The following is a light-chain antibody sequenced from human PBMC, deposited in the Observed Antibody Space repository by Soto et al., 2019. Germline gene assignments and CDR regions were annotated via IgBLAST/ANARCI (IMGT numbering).Light chain of an antibody. V-gene: IGKV1-39*01. CDR1: QSITRY. CDR3: QQSHTTPT. CDR2: AAS. J-gene: IGKJ5*01. Sequence: DIPMTQSPSSLSASVGDRVTITCRASQSITRYLNWYQQKPGKAPKLLIYAASSLQSGVPSRFIGSGSGTDFTLTISSLQPEDSATYYCQQSHTTPTFGQGTRLEMK.